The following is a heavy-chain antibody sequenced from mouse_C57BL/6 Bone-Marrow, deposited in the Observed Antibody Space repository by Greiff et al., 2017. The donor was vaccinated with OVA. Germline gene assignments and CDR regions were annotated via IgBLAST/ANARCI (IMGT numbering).Heavy chain of an antibody. Sequence: QVQLQQPGTELVKPGASVKLSCKASGYTFTSYWMHWVKQRPGQGLEWIGNINPSNGGTNYNEKFKSKATLTVDKSSSTAYMQLSSLTSEDSAVYYCAKGHYYYGSSEDYFDYWGQGTTLTVSS. V-gene: IGHV1-53*01. CDR1: GYTFTSYW. CDR3: AKGHYYYGSSEDYFDY. CDR2: INPSNGGT. D-gene: IGHD1-1*01. J-gene: IGHJ2*01.